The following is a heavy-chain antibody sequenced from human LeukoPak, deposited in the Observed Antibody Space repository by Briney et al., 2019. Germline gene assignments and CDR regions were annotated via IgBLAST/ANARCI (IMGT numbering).Heavy chain of an antibody. CDR3: ARGLTPYSSGWYAFDY. D-gene: IGHD6-19*01. CDR1: GYTFTGYY. Sequence: SVKVSCKASGYTFTGYYMHWVRQAPGQGLEWMGGIIPIFGTANYAQKFQGRVTITADESTSTAYMELSSLRSEDTAVYYCARGLTPYSSGWYAFDYWGQGTLVTVSS. J-gene: IGHJ4*02. V-gene: IGHV1-69*13. CDR2: IIPIFGTA.